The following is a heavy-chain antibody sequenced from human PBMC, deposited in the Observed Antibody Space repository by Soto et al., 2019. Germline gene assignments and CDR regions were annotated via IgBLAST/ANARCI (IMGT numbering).Heavy chain of an antibody. V-gene: IGHV1-3*01. Sequence: ASVKVSCKASGYTFTSYAMHWVRQAPGQRLEWMGWINAGNGNTKYSQKFQGRVTITRDTSASTAYMELSSLRSEDTAVYYCAVDYDILAGYYWTFDYRGQRTLVTVSS. CDR1: GYTFTSYA. CDR2: INAGNGNT. D-gene: IGHD3-9*01. CDR3: AVDYDILAGYYWTFDY. J-gene: IGHJ4*02.